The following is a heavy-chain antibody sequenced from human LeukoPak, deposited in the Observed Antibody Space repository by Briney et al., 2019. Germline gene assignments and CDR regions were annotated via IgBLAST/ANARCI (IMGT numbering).Heavy chain of an antibody. CDR2: ISGSGGGT. CDR1: GFTFNSYA. J-gene: IGHJ4*02. Sequence: PGGSLRLSCAASGFTFNSYAMSWVRQAPGKGLEWVSGISGSGGGTYYADSVKGRFTISRDNSKNTLYVQMNSLRAEDTAVYYCAKFFPPARKSGDYRGQGTLVTVSS. D-gene: IGHD2-2*01. CDR3: AKFFPPARKSGDY. V-gene: IGHV3-23*01.